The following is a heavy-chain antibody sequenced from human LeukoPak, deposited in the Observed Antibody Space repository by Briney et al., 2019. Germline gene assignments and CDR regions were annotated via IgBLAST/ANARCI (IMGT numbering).Heavy chain of an antibody. CDR1: GFTFSFYS. Sequence: GGSLRLSCAASGFTFSFYSMNWVRQAPGKGLEWVSSISSDSNCIYCADSVRGRFTISRDNAKNSAFLQMNSLRAEDTAIYYCTRDLNDSGFYGYWGQGTLVTVSS. J-gene: IGHJ4*02. D-gene: IGHD3-22*01. V-gene: IGHV3-21*01. CDR2: ISSDSNCI. CDR3: TRDLNDSGFYGY.